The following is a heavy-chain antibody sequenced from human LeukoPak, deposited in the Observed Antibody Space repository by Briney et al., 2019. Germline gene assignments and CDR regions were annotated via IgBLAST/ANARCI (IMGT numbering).Heavy chain of an antibody. CDR3: ARDASVPGDKIDI. V-gene: IGHV3-48*03. CDR1: GLTLRNYE. J-gene: IGHJ3*02. CDR2: ISTDGSTV. D-gene: IGHD2-2*01. Sequence: GGPLRLSCTGSGLTLRNYEMSWLRQAPGKGLEWVSHISTDGSTVRLADSVEGRFTVSRDNAKNSLFLQMNSLRAEDTAVYFCARDASVPGDKIDIWGQGTMVTVSS.